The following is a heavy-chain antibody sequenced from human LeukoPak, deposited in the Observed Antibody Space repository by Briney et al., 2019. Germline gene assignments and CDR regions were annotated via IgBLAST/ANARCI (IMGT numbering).Heavy chain of an antibody. Sequence: SETLSLTCTASGGSISSSSYYWGWIRQPPGKGLEWIGSIYYSGSTYYNPSLKSRVTISVDTSKNQFSLKLSSVTAADTAVYYCARDLGIVVVPAAMLDYWGQGTLVTVSS. CDR2: IYYSGST. V-gene: IGHV4-39*07. D-gene: IGHD2-2*01. CDR3: ARDLGIVVVPAAMLDY. CDR1: GGSISSSSYY. J-gene: IGHJ4*02.